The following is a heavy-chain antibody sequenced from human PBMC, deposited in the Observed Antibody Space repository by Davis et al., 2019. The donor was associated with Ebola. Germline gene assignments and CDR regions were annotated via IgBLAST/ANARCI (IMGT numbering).Heavy chain of an antibody. D-gene: IGHD1-26*01. CDR2: IIPIFGTA. J-gene: IGHJ4*02. V-gene: IGHV1-69*13. CDR1: GYTFTGYG. CDR3: ARAGQGGQGGPGATFDY. Sequence: AASVKVSCKASGYTFTGYGISWVRQAPGQGLEWMGGIIPIFGTANYAQKFQGRVTITADESTSTAYMELSSLRSEDTAVYYCARAGQGGQGGPGATFDYWGQGTLVTVSS.